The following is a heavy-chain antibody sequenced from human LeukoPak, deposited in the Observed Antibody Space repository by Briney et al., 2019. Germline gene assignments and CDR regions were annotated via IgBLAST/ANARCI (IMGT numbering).Heavy chain of an antibody. CDR1: GFTFSSYG. Sequence: RAGGSLRLSCAASGFTFSSYGMRWVRQAPGKGLEWVAFIRYDGSNKYYADSVKGRFTISRDNSKNTLYLQMNSLRAEDTAVYYCVKDRFNDFWSGSNDDAFDIWGQGTMVTVSS. CDR2: IRYDGSNK. J-gene: IGHJ3*02. V-gene: IGHV3-30*02. CDR3: VKDRFNDFWSGSNDDAFDI. D-gene: IGHD3-3*01.